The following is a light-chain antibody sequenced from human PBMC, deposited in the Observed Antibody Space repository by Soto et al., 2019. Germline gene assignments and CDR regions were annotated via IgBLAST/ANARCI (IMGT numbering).Light chain of an antibody. CDR3: QQYGGSPYT. CDR2: AVS. V-gene: IGKV3-20*01. Sequence: EIVLTQSPGTLSLSPGERATLSCRASQTVSNNYLAWFQQKPGQAPRLLMYAVSSRATGIPDRFSGSGSGTDFTLTISRLESEDFAVYYCQQYGGSPYTFGQGTKLEIK. J-gene: IGKJ2*01. CDR1: QTVSNNY.